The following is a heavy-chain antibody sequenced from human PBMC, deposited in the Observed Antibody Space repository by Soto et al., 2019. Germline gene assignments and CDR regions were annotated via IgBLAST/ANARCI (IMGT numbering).Heavy chain of an antibody. CDR2: IYYSGST. V-gene: IGHV4-59*01. D-gene: IGHD2-2*01. CDR1: GGSISSYY. CDR3: AREGCSSTSCYFYYYYYGMDV. J-gene: IGHJ6*02. Sequence: SETLSLTCTVSGGSISSYYWSWIRQPPGKGLEWIGYIYYSGSTNYNPSLKSRVTISVDTSKNQFSLKLSSVTAADTAVYYCAREGCSSTSCYFYYYYYGMDVWGQGTTVTVS.